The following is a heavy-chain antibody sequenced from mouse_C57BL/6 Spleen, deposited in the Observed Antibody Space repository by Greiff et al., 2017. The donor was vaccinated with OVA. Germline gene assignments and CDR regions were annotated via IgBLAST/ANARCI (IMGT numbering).Heavy chain of an antibody. D-gene: IGHD1-1*01. Sequence: DVKLVESGGGLVKPGGSLKLSCAASGFTFSDYGMHWVRQAPEKGLEWVAYISSGSSTIYYADTVKGRFTISRDNAKNTLFLQMTSLRSEDTAMYYCAMSVVATDYYAMDYWGQGTSVTVSS. J-gene: IGHJ4*01. V-gene: IGHV5-17*01. CDR2: ISSGSSTI. CDR1: GFTFSDYG. CDR3: AMSVVATDYYAMDY.